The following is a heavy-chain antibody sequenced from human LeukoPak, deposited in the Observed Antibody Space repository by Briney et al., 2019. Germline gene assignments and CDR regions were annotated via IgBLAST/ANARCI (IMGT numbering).Heavy chain of an antibody. CDR3: ARDLNPHSITIFGVPRGHLNY. CDR2: ISAYNGNT. CDR1: GYTFTSYG. Sequence: ASVKVSCKASGYTFTSYGISWVRQAPGQGLEWMGWISAYNGNTNYAQKLQGRVTMTTDTSTSTAYMELRSLRSDDTAVYYCARDLNPHSITIFGVPRGHLNYWGQGTLVTVSS. D-gene: IGHD3-3*01. V-gene: IGHV1-18*01. J-gene: IGHJ4*02.